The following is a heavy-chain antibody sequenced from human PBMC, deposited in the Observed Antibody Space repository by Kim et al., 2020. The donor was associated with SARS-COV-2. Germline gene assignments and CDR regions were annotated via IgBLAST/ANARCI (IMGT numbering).Heavy chain of an antibody. Sequence: SLKSRVTISVDTSKNQFSLKLSSVTAADTAVYYCARDQAAAGTGYYGMDVWGQGTTVTVSS. D-gene: IGHD6-13*01. J-gene: IGHJ6*02. V-gene: IGHV4-34*01. CDR3: ARDQAAAGTGYYGMDV.